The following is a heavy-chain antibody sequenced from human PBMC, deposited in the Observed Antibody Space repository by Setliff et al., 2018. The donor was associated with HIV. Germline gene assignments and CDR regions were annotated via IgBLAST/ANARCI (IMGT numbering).Heavy chain of an antibody. CDR3: ARVEPGGSQAFDI. J-gene: IGHJ3*02. CDR1: GFTFSSYS. D-gene: IGHD3-10*01. V-gene: IGHV3-21*01. Sequence: ASVKVSCAASGFTFSSYSMNWVRQAPGKGLEWVSSISSSSSYIYYADSVKGRFTISRDNAKNSLYLQMNSLRAEDTAVYYCARVEPGGSQAFDIWGQGTMVTVS. CDR2: ISSSSSYI.